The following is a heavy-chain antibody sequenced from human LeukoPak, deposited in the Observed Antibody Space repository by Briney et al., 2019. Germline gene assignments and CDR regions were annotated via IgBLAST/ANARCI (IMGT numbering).Heavy chain of an antibody. J-gene: IGHJ4*02. CDR2: ISGSGGST. V-gene: IGHV3-23*01. D-gene: IGHD3-3*01. CDR3: AKVSAYDFWSGYLDY. Sequence: GSLRLSCVASGFTSGVYAMSWVRQAPGKGLEWVSAISGSGGSTYYADSVKGRFTISRDNSKNTLYLQMNSLRVEDTAVYYCAKVSAYDFWSGYLDYWGQGTLVTVSS. CDR1: GFTSGVYA.